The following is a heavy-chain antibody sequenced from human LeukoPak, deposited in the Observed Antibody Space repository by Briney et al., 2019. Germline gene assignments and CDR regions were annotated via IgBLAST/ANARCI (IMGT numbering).Heavy chain of an antibody. D-gene: IGHD6-19*01. CDR2: INPNSGGT. CDR1: GYTFTGYY. J-gene: IGHJ3*02. Sequence: ASVKVSCKASGYTFTGYYMHWVRQAPGQGLEWMGRINPNSGGTNYAQKFQGRVTMTRDTSISTAYMELSRLRSDDTAVYYCARLSSGWYDDFDIWGQGTMVTVSS. CDR3: ARLSSGWYDDFDI. V-gene: IGHV1-2*06.